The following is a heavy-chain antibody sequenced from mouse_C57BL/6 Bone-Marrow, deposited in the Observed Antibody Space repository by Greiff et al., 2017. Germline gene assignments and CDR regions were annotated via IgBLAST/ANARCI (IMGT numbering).Heavy chain of an antibody. D-gene: IGHD1-2*01. Sequence: QVQLQQPGAELVKPGASVKMSCTASGYTFTSYWINWVKQRPGQGLEWIGDIYPGSGSTKYKEKFKSKATLTADTSSSTAYMQLSSLTSEDSAVYYCAISLLAWFAYWGQGTLVTVSA. CDR3: AISLLAWFAY. V-gene: IGHV1-55*01. CDR1: GYTFTSYW. CDR2: IYPGSGST. J-gene: IGHJ3*01.